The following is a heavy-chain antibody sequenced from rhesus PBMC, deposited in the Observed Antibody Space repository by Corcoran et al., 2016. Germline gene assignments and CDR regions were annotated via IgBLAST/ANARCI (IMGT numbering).Heavy chain of an antibody. J-gene: IGHJ4*01. CDR3: ASAQDIAGSRYFDY. Sequence: QLLLQESGPGLVKPSETLSVTCAVSGGSISSSYWSWIRQAPGKGLDWIGYIYGSGSSTNYNPSLKSRVNLSVDTAKNQLSLKLSSVTDADTAVYYCASAQDIAGSRYFDYWGQGVLVTVSS. D-gene: IGHD5-36*01. CDR1: GGSISSSY. CDR2: IYGSGSST. V-gene: IGHV4-169*02.